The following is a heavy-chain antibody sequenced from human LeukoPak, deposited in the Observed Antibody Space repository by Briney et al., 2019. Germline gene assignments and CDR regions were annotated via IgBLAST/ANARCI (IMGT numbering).Heavy chain of an antibody. D-gene: IGHD1-14*01. CDR1: GFTFSSYN. V-gene: IGHV3-21*01. J-gene: IGHJ4*02. CDR3: ASGITGGLPDY. CDR2: ISSSSSYI. Sequence: GGSLRLSCAASGFTFSSYNMNWVRQAPGKGLEWVSSISSSSSYIYYADSVKGRFTISRDNAKNSLYLQMNSLRAEDTAVYYCASGITGGLPDYWGQGTLVTVSS.